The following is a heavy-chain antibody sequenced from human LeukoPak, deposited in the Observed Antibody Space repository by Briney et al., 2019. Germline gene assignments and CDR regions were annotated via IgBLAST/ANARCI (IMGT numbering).Heavy chain of an antibody. D-gene: IGHD3-9*01. Sequence: GGSLRLSCAASGFTFSSNAMSWVRQAPGKGLEWVSAIRGSGGGTYYADSVKGRFTISRDNSKNTLYLQMSSLRAEDTAVYYCAKVRSDYYDILTGNYNPLFDYWGQGTLVTVSS. CDR3: AKVRSDYYDILTGNYNPLFDY. J-gene: IGHJ4*02. CDR2: IRGSGGGT. V-gene: IGHV3-23*01. CDR1: GFTFSSNA.